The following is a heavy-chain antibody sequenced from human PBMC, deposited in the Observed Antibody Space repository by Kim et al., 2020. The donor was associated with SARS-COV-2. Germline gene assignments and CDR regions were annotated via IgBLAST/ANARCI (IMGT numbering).Heavy chain of an antibody. CDR2: INTNTGNP. D-gene: IGHD2-15*01. V-gene: IGHV7-4-1*02. Sequence: ASVKVSCKASGYTFTSYAINWVRQAPGQGLEWMGWINTNTGNPTYSQGFKGRVTITLDTSASTAYLQLSSLKAEDTAVYYCATLGGSGAQFTLFHY. CDR3: ATLGGSGAQFTLFHY. J-gene: IGHJ4*01. CDR1: GYTFTSYA.